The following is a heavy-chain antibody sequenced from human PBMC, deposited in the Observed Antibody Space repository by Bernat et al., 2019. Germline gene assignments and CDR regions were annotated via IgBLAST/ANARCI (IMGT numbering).Heavy chain of an antibody. CDR2: IWYDGSNK. CDR3: AREKSLGLVPTRWFDP. V-gene: IGHV3-33*01. CDR1: GFTFSSYG. Sequence: QVQLVESGGGVVQPGRSLRLSCAASGFTFSSYGMHWVRQAPGKGLEWVAVIWYDGSNKYYADSVKGRFTISRDNSKNTLYLQMNSLRAEDTAVYYCAREKSLGLVPTRWFDPWGQGTLVTVSS. J-gene: IGHJ5*02. D-gene: IGHD6-19*01.